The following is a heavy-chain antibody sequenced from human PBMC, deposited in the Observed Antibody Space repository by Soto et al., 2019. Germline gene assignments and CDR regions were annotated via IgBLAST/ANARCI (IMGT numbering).Heavy chain of an antibody. V-gene: IGHV3-30-3*01. CDR1: GFTFSTYA. CDR3: PREGHGDWFDP. CDR2: ISDDGTNK. Sequence: GGSLRLSCAASGFTFSTYAMHWVRQAPGKGLEWVAAISDDGTNKYYADSVKGRFTISRDNSRDTLYLQMNSLRAEDTAVYYCPREGHGDWFDPWGQGTLVTVSS. J-gene: IGHJ5*02. D-gene: IGHD3-10*01.